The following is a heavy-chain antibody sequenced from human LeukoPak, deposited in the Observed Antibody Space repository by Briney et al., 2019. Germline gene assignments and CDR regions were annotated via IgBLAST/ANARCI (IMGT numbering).Heavy chain of an antibody. CDR3: ARDSGYCSGGSCYANWFDP. V-gene: IGHV3-30*04. CDR2: ISDDGSGY. CDR1: EFTFSNYA. D-gene: IGHD2-15*01. Sequence: GGSLRLSCAASEFTFSNYAIHWVRQAPGKGLEWVTIISDDGSGYYYADSVKGRFTISRDNSRNTVYLQMNSLRAGDTAVYYCARDSGYCSGGSCYANWFDPWGQGTLVTVSS. J-gene: IGHJ5*02.